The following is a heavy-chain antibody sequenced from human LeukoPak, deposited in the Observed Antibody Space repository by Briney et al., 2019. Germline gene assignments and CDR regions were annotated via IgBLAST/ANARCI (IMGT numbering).Heavy chain of an antibody. D-gene: IGHD6-13*01. Sequence: ASVKVSCKASGHTFSSYDINWGRQATGQGLEWMGWMNPDSGNTGYAQKFKGRVTITRNTSIRTAYMELTSLTSEDTAVYYCARRIAAAGVGIVYWGQGTLVTVSS. V-gene: IGHV1-8*01. J-gene: IGHJ4*02. CDR1: GHTFSSYD. CDR3: ARRIAAAGVGIVY. CDR2: MNPDSGNT.